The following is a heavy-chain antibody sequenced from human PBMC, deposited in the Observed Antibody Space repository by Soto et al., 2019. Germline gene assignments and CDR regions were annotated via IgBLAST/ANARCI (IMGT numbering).Heavy chain of an antibody. CDR3: AKDGLRTGTYYDFWSGYYTGNWFDP. CDR1: GFTFSSYG. J-gene: IGHJ5*02. CDR2: ISYDGSNK. D-gene: IGHD3-3*01. V-gene: IGHV3-30*18. Sequence: GGSLRLSCAASGFTFSSYGMHWVRQAPGKGLEWVAVISYDGSNKYYADSVKGRFTISRDNSKNTLYLQMNSLRAEDTAVYYCAKDGLRTGTYYDFWSGYYTGNWFDPWGQGTLVTVSS.